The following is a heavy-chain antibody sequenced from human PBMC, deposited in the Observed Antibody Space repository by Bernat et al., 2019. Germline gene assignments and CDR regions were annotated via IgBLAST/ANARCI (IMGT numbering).Heavy chain of an antibody. CDR3: AKLYYYDSSGYPGDY. CDR2: IYHSGST. V-gene: IGHV4-4*02. D-gene: IGHD3-22*01. CDR1: GGSISSSNW. J-gene: IGHJ4*02. Sequence: QVQLQESGPGLVKPSGTLSLTCAVSGGSISSSNWWSWVRQPPGKGLEWIGEIYHSGSTNYNPSLKSRVTISVDKSKNQFSLKLSSVTAADTAVYYCAKLYYYDSSGYPGDYWGQGTLVTVSS.